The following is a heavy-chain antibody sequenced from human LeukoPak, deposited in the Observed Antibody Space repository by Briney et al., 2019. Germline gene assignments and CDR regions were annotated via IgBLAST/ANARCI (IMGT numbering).Heavy chain of an antibody. CDR2: IYYTGNT. D-gene: IGHD3/OR15-3a*01. Sequence: SSETLSLTCAVSGGSISSSNWWNWVRQPPGKGLEWIGSIYYTGNTYYNASLKSRVTISIDTSKNQISLRLTSVTATDTAMYYCARQTGSGLFTLPGGQGTLVTVSS. J-gene: IGHJ4*02. CDR3: ARQTGSGLFTLP. CDR1: GGSISSSNW. V-gene: IGHV4-39*01.